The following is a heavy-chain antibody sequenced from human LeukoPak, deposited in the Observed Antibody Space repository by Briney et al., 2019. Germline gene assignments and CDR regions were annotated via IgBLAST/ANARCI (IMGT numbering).Heavy chain of an antibody. Sequence: GGSLRLSCAASGFTFSSYAMHWVRQAPGKGLGWVAAISYNGGKNSYADSVKGRFTISRDASKNILYLQMDSLRTEDTAVYFCARADDYIWGTYRSLETYFFEYWGQGTLVTVSS. J-gene: IGHJ4*02. CDR2: ISYNGGKN. D-gene: IGHD3-16*02. V-gene: IGHV3-30*04. CDR1: GFTFSSYA. CDR3: ARADDYIWGTYRSLETYFFEY.